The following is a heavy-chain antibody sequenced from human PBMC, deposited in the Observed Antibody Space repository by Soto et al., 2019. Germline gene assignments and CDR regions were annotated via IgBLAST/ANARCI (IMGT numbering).Heavy chain of an antibody. CDR1: GGSFSGYY. CDR3: ARATATANLFDY. CDR2: INHSGST. V-gene: IGHV4-34*01. J-gene: IGHJ4*02. Sequence: QVQLQQWGAGLLKPSETLSLTCAVYGGSFSGYYWSWIRQPPGKGLEWIGEINHSGSTNYNPSLKSRVTISVDTSKNQFSLKLSSVTAADTAVYYCARATATANLFDYVGQGTLVTVSS. D-gene: IGHD2-21*02.